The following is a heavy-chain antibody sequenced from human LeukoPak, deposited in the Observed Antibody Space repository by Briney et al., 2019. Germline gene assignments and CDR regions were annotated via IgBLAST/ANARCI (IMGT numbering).Heavy chain of an antibody. CDR2: INPSGCSS. CDR1: GYTFTSYY. V-gene: IGHV1-46*01. J-gene: IGHJ5*02. CDR3: WRDLEGATGWFDP. D-gene: IGHD1-26*01. Sequence: ASVKVSCKASGYTFTSYYMHWVRQAPGQGLEGMGIINPSGCSSSYAQKFQGRVTMTRDTSTSTVHMELSGQRSEDTAVYYCWRDLEGATGWFDPWGQGTLVTVSS.